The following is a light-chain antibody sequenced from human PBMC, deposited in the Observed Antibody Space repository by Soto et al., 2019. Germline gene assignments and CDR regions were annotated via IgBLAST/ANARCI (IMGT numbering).Light chain of an antibody. Sequence: QSVLTQPPSASGTPGQRVTISCSGRSSNIGNNIVNWYQQLPGTAPRRLIHSNNRRPSGVPDRFSGSKSGTSASLAINGLRSEDEADYYCAAWDDSLNAYVFGAGTKVTVL. CDR2: SNN. CDR3: AAWDDSLNAYV. CDR1: SSNIGNNI. V-gene: IGLV1-44*01. J-gene: IGLJ1*01.